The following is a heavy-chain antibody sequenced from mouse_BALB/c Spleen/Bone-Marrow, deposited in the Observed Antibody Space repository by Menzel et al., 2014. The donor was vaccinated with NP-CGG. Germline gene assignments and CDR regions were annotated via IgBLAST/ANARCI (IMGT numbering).Heavy chain of an antibody. Sequence: VQLQQSGPELVKPGASVKISCKASGYSFTDYFMNWVMQSHGKSLEWIGRINPYNGDTFYNQKFKGKATLTVDKSSSTAHMELRSLASEDSAVYYCARSGYYGSSYFDYWGQGTTLTVSS. CDR2: INPYNGDT. D-gene: IGHD1-1*01. J-gene: IGHJ2*01. CDR1: GYSFTDYF. V-gene: IGHV1-20*02. CDR3: ARSGYYGSSYFDY.